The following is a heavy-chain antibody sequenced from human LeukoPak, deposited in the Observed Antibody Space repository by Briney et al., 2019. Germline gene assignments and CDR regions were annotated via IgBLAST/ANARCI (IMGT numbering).Heavy chain of an antibody. J-gene: IGHJ4*02. Sequence: TTGGSLRLSCAASGFTFSGYSMNWVRQAPGKGLEWVSSISCNPLYTYYADSVKGRFTISRDNAKNSLFLQMNSLRAEDTAVYYCARETREILFDSWGQGTLVTVSS. CDR2: ISCNPLYT. V-gene: IGHV3-21*01. CDR3: ARETREILFDS. D-gene: IGHD1-26*01. CDR1: GFTFSGYS.